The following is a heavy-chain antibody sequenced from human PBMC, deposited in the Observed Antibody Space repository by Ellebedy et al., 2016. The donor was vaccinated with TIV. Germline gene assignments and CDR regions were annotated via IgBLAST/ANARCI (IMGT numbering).Heavy chain of an antibody. J-gene: IGHJ4*02. CDR3: ARVSAPYYGSGIDY. D-gene: IGHD3-10*01. V-gene: IGHV1-3*01. CDR2: INAGNGNT. CDR1: GYTFTSYA. Sequence: AASVKVSCKASGYTFTSYAMHWVRQAPGQRLEWMGWINAGNGNTKYSQKFQGRVTITRDTSASTAYMELSSLRSEDTAVYYCARVSAPYYGSGIDYWGQGTLVTVSS.